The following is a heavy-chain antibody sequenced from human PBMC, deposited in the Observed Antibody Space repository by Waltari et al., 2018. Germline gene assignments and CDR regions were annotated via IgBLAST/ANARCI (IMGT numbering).Heavy chain of an antibody. CDR3: ARGRYGGSGSYFPDY. V-gene: IGHV1-69*10. J-gene: IGHJ4*02. Sequence: QVQLVQSGAEVKKPGSSVKVSCKASGGTFSSYAISWVRQAPGQGLEWMGGIIPILGIANYAQKFQGRVTITADKSTSTAYMELSSLRSEDTAVYYCARGRYGGSGSYFPDYWGQGTLVTVSS. D-gene: IGHD3-10*01. CDR2: IIPILGIA. CDR1: GGTFSSYA.